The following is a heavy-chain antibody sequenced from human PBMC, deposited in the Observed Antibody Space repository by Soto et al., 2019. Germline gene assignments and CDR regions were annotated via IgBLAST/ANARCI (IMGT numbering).Heavy chain of an antibody. J-gene: IGHJ4*02. V-gene: IGHV4-31*03. D-gene: IGHD6-13*01. CDR2: RYYSGST. CDR1: GGSISSGGYY. Sequence: QVQLQESGPGLVKPSQTLSLTCTVSGGSISSGGYYWSWIRQHPGKGLEWIGYRYYSGSTYYNPSLKSRVTRAVDTSKNQCSLKLSSVTAADTAVYYWARGDSRSWYMEDYWGQGTLVTVSS. CDR3: ARGDSRSWYMEDY.